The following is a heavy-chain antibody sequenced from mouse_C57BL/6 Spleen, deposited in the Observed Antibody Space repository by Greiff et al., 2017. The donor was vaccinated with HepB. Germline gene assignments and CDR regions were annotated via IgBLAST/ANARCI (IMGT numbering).Heavy chain of an antibody. CDR1: GFNIKNTY. CDR3: ALAYYYGSSFWYFDV. V-gene: IGHV14-3*01. Sequence: VQLQQPGAELVKPGASVKLSCTASGFNIKNTYMHWVKQRPEQGLEWIGRIEPANGNTKYAPKFQGKATITADTSSNTAYLQLSSLTSEDTAIYYCALAYYYGSSFWYFDVWGTGTTVTVSS. CDR2: IEPANGNT. J-gene: IGHJ1*03. D-gene: IGHD1-1*01.